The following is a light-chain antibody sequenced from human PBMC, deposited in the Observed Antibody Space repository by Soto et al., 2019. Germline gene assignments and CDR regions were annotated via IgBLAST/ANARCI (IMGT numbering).Light chain of an antibody. CDR3: QQANRFPYS. J-gene: IGKJ2*03. CDR2: AAS. V-gene: IGKV1-12*01. Sequence: DIQMSQSPSSVSASVGDRVTITCRASQDFNNRLAWYQQTPGKAPKLLIYAASSLQPGVPSRFSGSGSGTDCTLTISSLQPEDFATYYCQQANRFPYSFGQGTKLEMK. CDR1: QDFNNR.